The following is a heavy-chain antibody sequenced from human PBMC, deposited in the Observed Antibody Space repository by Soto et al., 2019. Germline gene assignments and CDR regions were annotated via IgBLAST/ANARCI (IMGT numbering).Heavy chain of an antibody. J-gene: IGHJ6*02. V-gene: IGHV4-31*03. D-gene: IGHD6-6*01. CDR2: IYSNGDT. CDR3: ARRGGSSSGYYYYAMDV. CDR1: SDSMNSGGYY. Sequence: SETLSLTCSVSSDSMNSGGYYWSWIRHHPGNGLEWIGYIYSNGDTYYNPSLKSRVTISVDTSKNQFSLNLTSVTAADTAVYYCARRGGSSSGYYYYAMDVWGQGTTVTV.